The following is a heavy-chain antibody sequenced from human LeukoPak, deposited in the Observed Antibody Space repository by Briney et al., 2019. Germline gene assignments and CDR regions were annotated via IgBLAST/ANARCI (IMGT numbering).Heavy chain of an antibody. CDR3: ARSSSGLMVRGVRTLDY. D-gene: IGHD3-10*01. CDR1: GGSISSGSYY. V-gene: IGHV4-61*02. Sequence: SQTLSLTCTVSGGSISSGSYYWSWIRQPAGKGLEWIGRIYTSGSTNYNPSLKSRVTISVDRSKNQFSLKLSSVTAADTAVYYCARSSSGLMVRGVRTLDYWGQGTLVTVSS. CDR2: IYTSGST. J-gene: IGHJ4*02.